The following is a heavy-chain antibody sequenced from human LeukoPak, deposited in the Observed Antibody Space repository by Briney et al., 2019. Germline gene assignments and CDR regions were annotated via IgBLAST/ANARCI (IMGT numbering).Heavy chain of an antibody. J-gene: IGHJ4*02. CDR3: ARDYSNYVFDY. V-gene: IGHV1-69*02. CDR2: IIPILGIA. CDR1: GGTFSSYT. Sequence: SVKVSCKASGGTFSSYTISLVRQAPGQGLEWMGRIIPILGIANYAQKFQGRVTITADKSTSTAYMELSSLRSEDTAVYYCARDYSNYVFDYWGQGTLVTVSS. D-gene: IGHD4-11*01.